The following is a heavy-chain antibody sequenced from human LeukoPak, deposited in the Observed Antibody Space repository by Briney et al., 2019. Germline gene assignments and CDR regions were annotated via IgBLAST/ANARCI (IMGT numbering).Heavy chain of an antibody. CDR3: ASSRVYYYYMDV. CDR2: IYYSGST. Sequence: PSETLSLTCTGSGGSISSYYWSWIRQPPGKGLEWIGYIYYSGSTNYNPSLKSRVTISVDTSKNQFSLKLSSVTAADTAVYYCASSRVYYYYMDVWGKGTTVTVSS. J-gene: IGHJ6*03. CDR1: GGSISSYY. V-gene: IGHV4-59*01.